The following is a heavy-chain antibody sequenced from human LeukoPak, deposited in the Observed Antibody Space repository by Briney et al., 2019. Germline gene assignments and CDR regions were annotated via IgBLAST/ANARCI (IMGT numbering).Heavy chain of an antibody. CDR2: IWYDGSNK. D-gene: IGHD5-12*01. V-gene: IGHV3-33*01. Sequence: GGSLRLSCAASGFTFSSYGMHWVRQAPGKGLEWVALIWYDGSNKYYVDSVKGRFTISRDNSKNTLYLQMNSLRAEDTAVYYCARLGGYNGYDLAYWGQGTLVTVSS. CDR1: GFTFSSYG. J-gene: IGHJ4*02. CDR3: ARLGGYNGYDLAY.